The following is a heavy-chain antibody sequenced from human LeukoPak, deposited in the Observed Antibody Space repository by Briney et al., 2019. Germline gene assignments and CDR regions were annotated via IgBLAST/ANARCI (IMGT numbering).Heavy chain of an antibody. D-gene: IGHD3-16*01. J-gene: IGHJ4*02. CDR3: AKNPTSQVWFLVWGGFPPSSYSFDY. Sequence: GGSLRLSCVASGFTFSSRDWMTWVRQAPGKGLEWVANIKQDGSEKNYADSVKGRFTISRDNSKNTLYLQMNSLRAEDTAGYYWAKNPTSQVWFLVWGGFPPSSYSFDYGGQEILVPVPP. CDR1: GFTFSSRDW. CDR2: IKQDGSEK. V-gene: IGHV3-7*01.